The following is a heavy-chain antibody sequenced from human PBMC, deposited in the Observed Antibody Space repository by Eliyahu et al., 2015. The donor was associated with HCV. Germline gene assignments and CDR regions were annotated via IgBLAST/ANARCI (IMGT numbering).Heavy chain of an antibody. CDR1: GGSIXXYY. Sequence: QVQLQESGPGLVKPSETLSLTCTVSGGSIXXYYWGWXRQPPGKGLEWIGYIHYSGSTNHNPSLKSRVSISLDTSKNQFSLNLTSVTAADTAVYYCASGGGGIAVAGTGGWFDPWGQGTLVTVSS. V-gene: IGHV4-59*01. D-gene: IGHD6-19*01. CDR3: ASGGGGIAVAGTGGWFDP. J-gene: IGHJ5*02. CDR2: IHYSGST.